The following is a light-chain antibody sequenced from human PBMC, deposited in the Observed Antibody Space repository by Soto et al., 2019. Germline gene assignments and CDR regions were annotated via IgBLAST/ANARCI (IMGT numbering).Light chain of an antibody. CDR2: GAS. Sequence: EIVMTQSPATLSVSPGERATLSCRASQSVSSNLAWYQQKPGQAPRLLIYGASTRATGIPARFSGSGSGTEFTLNISSLQSEDFAVYYCQQYNNWPPKTFGQGTKVEIQ. CDR3: QQYNNWPPKT. CDR1: QSVSSN. J-gene: IGKJ1*01. V-gene: IGKV3-15*01.